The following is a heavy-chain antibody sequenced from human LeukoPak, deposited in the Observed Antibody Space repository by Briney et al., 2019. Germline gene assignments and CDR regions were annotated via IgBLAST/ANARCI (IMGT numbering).Heavy chain of an antibody. D-gene: IGHD2-15*01. Sequence: GGSLRLSRAASGFTFSSYGMPWGRQAPGKGLEWVAVIWYDGSNKYYADSVKGRFTISRDNSKNTLYLQMNSLRAEDTAVYYCASSEGGYIDYWGQGTLVTVSS. J-gene: IGHJ4*02. CDR2: IWYDGSNK. CDR3: ASSEGGYIDY. V-gene: IGHV3-33*01. CDR1: GFTFSSYG.